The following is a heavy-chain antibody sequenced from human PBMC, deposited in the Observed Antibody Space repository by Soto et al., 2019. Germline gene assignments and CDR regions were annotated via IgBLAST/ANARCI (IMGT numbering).Heavy chain of an antibody. CDR2: ISSSSGRTT. V-gene: IGHV3-23*01. J-gene: IGHJ3*01. Sequence: EVQLLESGGRLVQPGGSLRLSCAASGFNCGLYAMTWVRQAPGKRREWVSEISSSSGRTTRYADSVKGRFTISRENSKNALYLKMNSLRADDTAAYFCAQMTVLTTSAFDVWGQETMVTLSS. CDR1: GFNCGLYA. CDR3: AQMTVLTTSAFDV. D-gene: IGHD4-17*01.